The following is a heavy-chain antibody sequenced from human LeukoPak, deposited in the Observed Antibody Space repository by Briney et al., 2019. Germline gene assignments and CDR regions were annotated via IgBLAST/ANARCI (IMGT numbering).Heavy chain of an antibody. CDR3: AKDMGWLGYCSGGSCYRTSAYYYGLDV. V-gene: IGHV3-9*01. D-gene: IGHD2-15*01. J-gene: IGHJ6*02. CDR2: ISWNSGSI. CDR1: GFTFDDYA. Sequence: GGSLRLACAASGFTFDDYAMHWVRQAPGKGLEWVSGISWNSGSIGYADSVKGRFTISRDNAKNSLYLQMNSLRAEDTALYYCAKDMGWLGYCSGGSCYRTSAYYYGLDVWGQGTTVTVSS.